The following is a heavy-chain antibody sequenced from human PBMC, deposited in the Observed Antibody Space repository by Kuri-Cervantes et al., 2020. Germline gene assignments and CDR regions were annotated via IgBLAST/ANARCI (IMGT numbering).Heavy chain of an antibody. D-gene: IGHD1/OR15-1a*01. J-gene: IGHJ4*02. Sequence: SETLSLTCTVSGGSISSSSYYWGWIRQPPGKGLEWIGSIYYSGSTYYNPSLKSRVTISVGTSENQFSLKLSSVTAADTAVYYCARPNMAYFDYWGQGTLVTVSS. CDR2: IYYSGST. CDR3: ARPNMAYFDY. CDR1: GGSISSSSYY. V-gene: IGHV4-39*01.